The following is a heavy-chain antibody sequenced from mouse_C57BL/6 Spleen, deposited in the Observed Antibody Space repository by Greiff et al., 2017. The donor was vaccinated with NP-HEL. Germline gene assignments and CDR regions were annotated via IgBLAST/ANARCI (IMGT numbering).Heavy chain of an antibody. CDR1: GYTFTDYE. J-gene: IGHJ1*03. V-gene: IGHV1-15*01. CDR3: TRGGYDYDWYFDV. D-gene: IGHD2-4*01. CDR2: IDPETGGT. Sequence: QVQLQQSGAELVRPGASVTLSCKASGYTFTDYEMHWVKQTPVHGLEWIGAIDPETGGTAYNQKFKGKAVLTADKSSSTAYMELRSLTSEDSAVYYCTRGGYDYDWYFDVWGTGTTVTVSS.